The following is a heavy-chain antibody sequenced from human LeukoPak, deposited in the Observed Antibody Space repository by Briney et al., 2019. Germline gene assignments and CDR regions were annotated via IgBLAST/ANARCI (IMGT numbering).Heavy chain of an antibody. Sequence: ASVKVSCKASGYTFTSYAMNWVRQAPGQGLEWMRWINTNTGNPTYAQGFTGRFVFSLDTSVSTAYLQISSLKAEDTAVYYCARLRSPTMVRVLDYWGQGTLVTVSS. J-gene: IGHJ4*02. CDR2: INTNTGNP. D-gene: IGHD3-10*01. V-gene: IGHV7-4-1*02. CDR3: ARLRSPTMVRVLDY. CDR1: GYTFTSYA.